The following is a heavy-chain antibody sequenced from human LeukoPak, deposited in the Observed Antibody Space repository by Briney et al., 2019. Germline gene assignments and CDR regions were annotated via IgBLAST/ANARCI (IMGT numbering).Heavy chain of an antibody. Sequence: GASVKVSCKASGYTFTGYYMHWVRRAPGQGLEWMGRIDPNSGGTKYAQKFQGRVTMTRDTSINTAYMELSSLRSDDMAVYYCARDSRVSGDYWGQGTLVTVSS. CDR1: GYTFTGYY. J-gene: IGHJ4*02. CDR2: IDPNSGGT. V-gene: IGHV1-2*06. D-gene: IGHD2-8*01. CDR3: ARDSRVSGDY.